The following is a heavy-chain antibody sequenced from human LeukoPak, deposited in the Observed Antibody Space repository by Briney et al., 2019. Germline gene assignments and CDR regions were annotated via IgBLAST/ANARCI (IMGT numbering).Heavy chain of an antibody. J-gene: IGHJ4*02. CDR3: ARVVAVAGLATTFDS. CDR1: GFTFSSYW. V-gene: IGHV3-7*03. D-gene: IGHD6-19*01. CDR2: IKQDGSEK. Sequence: GGSLRLSCAASGFTFSSYWMSWVRQAPGKGLEWVANIKQDGSEKYYVDSVKGRFTISRDNAKNSLYLQMNSLRAEDTAIYYCARVVAVAGLATTFDSWGQGALVTVSS.